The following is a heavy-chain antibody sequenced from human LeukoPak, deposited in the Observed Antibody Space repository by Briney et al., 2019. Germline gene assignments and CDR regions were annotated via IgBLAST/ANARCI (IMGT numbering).Heavy chain of an antibody. J-gene: IGHJ4*02. CDR3: ARGHLYYDKSGYYFGY. CDR1: GFTFNNYI. CDR2: ISFDGSEK. D-gene: IGHD3-22*01. Sequence: GGSLRLSWAASGFTFNNYIMHWVRQAPGKGLEWVAVISFDGSEKFYADSVKGRFTISRDNSKNTLYLQMNSLRAGDTAVFYCARGHLYYDKSGYYFGYWGQGTLVTVSS. V-gene: IGHV3-30-3*01.